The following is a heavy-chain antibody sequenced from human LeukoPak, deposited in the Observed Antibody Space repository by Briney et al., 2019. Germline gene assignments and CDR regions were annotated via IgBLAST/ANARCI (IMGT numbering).Heavy chain of an antibody. CDR3: ATGRVVGITAFDH. V-gene: IGHV1-24*01. D-gene: IGHD3-22*01. CDR1: AYTLTELS. J-gene: IGHJ4*02. CDR2: IYPEDGEL. Sequence: GASVKVSCKVSAYTLTELSMHWVRQAPGKGLEWMGGIYPEDGELIYAQKFQGRVTMTEDTSTDTAYMELSSLRSEDTAVYYCATGRVVGITAFDHWGQGTLVTVSS.